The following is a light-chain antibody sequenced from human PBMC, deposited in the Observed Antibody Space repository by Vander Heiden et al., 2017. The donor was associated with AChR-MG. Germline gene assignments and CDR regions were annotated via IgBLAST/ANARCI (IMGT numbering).Light chain of an antibody. Sequence: QSVPTQQPYVSGTPGQDDTIPWSGRGPNLGTNYVYWYQHLPGTAPKVLIYTNNQRPSGVPDRFSGSKSGTSVSLAISGLRSEDEADYYCVAWDDSLTGYVFGTGTKVTVL. CDR1: GPNLGTNY. V-gene: IGLV1-47*01. J-gene: IGLJ1*01. CDR3: VAWDDSLTGYV. CDR2: TNN.